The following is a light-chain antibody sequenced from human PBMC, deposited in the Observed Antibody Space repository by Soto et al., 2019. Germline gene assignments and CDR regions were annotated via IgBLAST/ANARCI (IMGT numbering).Light chain of an antibody. CDR1: QGVSRY. V-gene: IGKV3-20*01. CDR3: QQYGSSPTT. J-gene: IGKJ1*01. CDR2: GAS. Sequence: EIVLTQSPATLSLSPGERATLSCRASQGVSRYLAWYQQKPGQAPRLLIYGASSRATGIPDRFSGSGSGTDFTLTISRLEPEDFAVYYCQQYGSSPTTFGQGTKVDIK.